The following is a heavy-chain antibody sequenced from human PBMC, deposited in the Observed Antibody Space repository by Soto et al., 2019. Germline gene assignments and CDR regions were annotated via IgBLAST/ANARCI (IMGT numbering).Heavy chain of an antibody. CDR3: SRDHTSGGYDY. CDR2: ISDGGKT. V-gene: IGHV3-53*02. J-gene: IGHJ4*02. CDR1: GFTVNNIY. D-gene: IGHD5-12*01. Sequence: DEQVVETGGGLIQPGGSLRLSCAASGFTVNNIYMSWVRQAPGKGLEWVSTISDGGKTYYADSVKGRFTLSRDNSKNTLYLQLNSLRAEDTAVYYCSRDHTSGGYDYRGQGTVVTVSS.